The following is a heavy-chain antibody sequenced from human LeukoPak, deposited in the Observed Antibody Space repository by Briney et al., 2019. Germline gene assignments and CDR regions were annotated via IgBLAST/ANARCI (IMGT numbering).Heavy chain of an antibody. CDR3: ARVLTWFGQLQNWFDP. CDR1: GGSMTNNTFY. D-gene: IGHD3-10*01. J-gene: IGHJ5*02. V-gene: IGHV4-39*07. Sequence: PSETLSLTCTVSGGSMTNNTFYWGWIRQPPGKGLEWIGSIYHTGPTYYNPSLKSRVTISVDTSKNQLSLKLSSVTAADTAVYYCARVLTWFGQLQNWFDPWGPGTLVTVSS. CDR2: IYHTGPT.